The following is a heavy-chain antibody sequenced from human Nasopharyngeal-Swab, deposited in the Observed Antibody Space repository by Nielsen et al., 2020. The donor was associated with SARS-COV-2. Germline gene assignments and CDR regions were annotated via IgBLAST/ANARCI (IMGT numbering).Heavy chain of an antibody. CDR1: GYTFTSYG. CDR2: MNPNSGNT. J-gene: IGHJ6*02. V-gene: IGHV1-8*02. D-gene: IGHD2/OR15-2a*01. Sequence: ASVKVSCKASGYTFTSYGISWVRQAPGQGLEWMGWMNPNSGNTGYAQKFQGRVTMTRNTSISTAYMELSSLRSEDTAVYYCARFSRYYYYYGMDVWGQGTTVTVSS. CDR3: ARFSRYYYYYGMDV.